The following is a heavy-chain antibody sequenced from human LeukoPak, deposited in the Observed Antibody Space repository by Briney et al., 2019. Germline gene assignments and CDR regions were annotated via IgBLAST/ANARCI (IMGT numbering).Heavy chain of an antibody. CDR1: GGSFSGYY. Sequence: SETLSLTCAVYGGSFSGYYWSWIRQPPGKGREWIGEINHSGSTNYNPSLKSRVTISVDTSKNQFSLKLSSVTAADTAVYYCARGNTILEAFDIWGQGTMVTVSS. J-gene: IGHJ3*02. D-gene: IGHD3-9*01. CDR3: ARGNTILEAFDI. CDR2: INHSGST. V-gene: IGHV4-34*01.